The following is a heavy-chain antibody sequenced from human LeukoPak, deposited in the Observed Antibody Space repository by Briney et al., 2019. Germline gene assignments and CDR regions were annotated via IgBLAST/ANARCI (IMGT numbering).Heavy chain of an antibody. V-gene: IGHV3-48*02. CDR3: ARDMVRGVSLSDY. CDR2: ISSSSTI. D-gene: IGHD3-10*01. J-gene: IGHJ4*02. CDR1: GFTFSSYS. Sequence: GGSLRLSCAASGFTFSSYSMNWVRQAPGKGLEWVSYISSSSTIYYADSVKGRFTISRDNAKNSLYLQMNSLRDEDTAVYYCARDMVRGVSLSDYWGQGTLVTVSS.